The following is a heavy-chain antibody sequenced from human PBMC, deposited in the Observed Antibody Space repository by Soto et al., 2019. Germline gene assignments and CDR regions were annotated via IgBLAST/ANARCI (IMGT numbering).Heavy chain of an antibody. Sequence: EVQLVESGGGLVKPGGSLRLSCTASGFSISSAWMNWVRQAPGKGLEWVGRIKTKTQGETTDYPEPVKGRFTISRDDSRNTLYLQMTSLKMEDTAVYYCTTGSVEGFWGQGTLVTVSS. CDR3: TTGSVEGF. V-gene: IGHV3-15*07. D-gene: IGHD3-3*01. J-gene: IGHJ4*02. CDR2: IKTKTQGETT. CDR1: GFSISSAW.